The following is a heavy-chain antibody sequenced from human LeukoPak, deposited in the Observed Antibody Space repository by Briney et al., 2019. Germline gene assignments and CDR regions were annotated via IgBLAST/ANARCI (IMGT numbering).Heavy chain of an antibody. CDR1: GYSFTAYY. CDR3: ARYDSRGPLPDY. D-gene: IGHD3-22*01. CDR2: ISPNSGGT. Sequence: ASVKVSCKTSGYSFTAYYMHWVRQAPGQGLEWMGWISPNSGGTNYAQKFQGRVTTTRDTSISTIYMELSRLRSDDTAVYYCARYDSRGPLPDYWGQGTLVTVSS. V-gene: IGHV1-2*02. J-gene: IGHJ4*02.